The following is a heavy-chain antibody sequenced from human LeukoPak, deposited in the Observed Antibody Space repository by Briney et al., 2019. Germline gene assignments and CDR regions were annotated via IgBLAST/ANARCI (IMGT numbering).Heavy chain of an antibody. Sequence: ASVKASCTASGYTFTSYYIHCVRQSPGPGLEWMGVINPSGGSTSYAQKFQGRVTLTRDTSTSTVYMELSSLRAEDTAVYYCARAPSWGGLSSDPYFFDFWGQGTLVTVSS. J-gene: IGHJ4*02. D-gene: IGHD3-16*01. CDR3: ARAPSWGGLSSDPYFFDF. V-gene: IGHV1-46*01. CDR1: GYTFTSYY. CDR2: INPSGGST.